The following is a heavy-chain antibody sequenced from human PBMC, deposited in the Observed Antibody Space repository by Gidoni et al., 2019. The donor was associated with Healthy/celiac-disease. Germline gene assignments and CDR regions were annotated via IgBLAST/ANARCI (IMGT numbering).Heavy chain of an antibody. V-gene: IGHV3-7*01. J-gene: IGHJ5*02. CDR3: ARERIAVAGTGDNWFDP. D-gene: IGHD6-19*01. Sequence: EVQLVESGGGLVQPGGSLRLSCAASGFTFSSYWMSWVRQAPGKGLEWVANIKQDGSEKYYVDSVKGRFTISRDNAKNSLYLQMNSLRAEDTAVYYCARERIAVAGTGDNWFDPWGQGTLVTVSS. CDR2: IKQDGSEK. CDR1: GFTFSSYW.